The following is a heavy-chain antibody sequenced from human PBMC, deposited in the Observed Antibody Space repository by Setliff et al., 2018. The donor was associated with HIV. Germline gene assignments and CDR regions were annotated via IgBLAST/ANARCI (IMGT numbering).Heavy chain of an antibody. Sequence: SETLSLTCTVSGDSISSYSWNWIRQSPGGGLEWIGFIFSSGSTKYNPSLQSRVTMSIDTSKNQFSLRLTSVTAADTAVYYCARRIDDSGSFPDKNWFDTWGQGSPVTVSS. CDR2: IFSSGST. D-gene: IGHD3-10*01. V-gene: IGHV4-4*09. CDR1: GDSISSYS. J-gene: IGHJ5*02. CDR3: ARRIDDSGSFPDKNWFDT.